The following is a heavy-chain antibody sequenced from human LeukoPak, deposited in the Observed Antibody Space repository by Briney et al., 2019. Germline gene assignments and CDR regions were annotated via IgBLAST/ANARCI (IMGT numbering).Heavy chain of an antibody. CDR2: IYYSGST. Sequence: PSETLSLTCTVSGVSISSYYWSWIRQPPGKGLEWIGYIYYSGSTNYNPSLKSRVTISVATSKTQSSLNLSCVTAADTAVYYCARLGWLGELSNWFDPWGQGTLVTVSS. CDR3: ARLGWLGELSNWFDP. J-gene: IGHJ5*02. CDR1: GVSISSYY. D-gene: IGHD3-10*01. V-gene: IGHV4-59*08.